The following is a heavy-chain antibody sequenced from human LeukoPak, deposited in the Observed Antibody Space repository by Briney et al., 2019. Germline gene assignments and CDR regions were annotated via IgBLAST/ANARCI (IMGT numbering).Heavy chain of an antibody. J-gene: IGHJ6*02. D-gene: IGHD6-13*01. Sequence: SETLSLTCTVSGGSISSGGYYWSWIRQPPGKGLEWIGYIYYSGSTNYNPSLKSRVTISVDTSKNQFSLKLSSVTAADTAVYYCARAGGGSSSTYYYGMDVWGQGTTVTVSS. CDR2: IYYSGST. CDR1: GGSISSGGYY. V-gene: IGHV4-61*08. CDR3: ARAGGGSSSTYYYGMDV.